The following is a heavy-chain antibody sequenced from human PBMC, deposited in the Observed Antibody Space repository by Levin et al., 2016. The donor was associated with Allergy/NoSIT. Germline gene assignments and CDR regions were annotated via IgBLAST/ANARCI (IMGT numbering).Heavy chain of an antibody. CDR1: GFTFSSYS. J-gene: IGHJ5*02. CDR3: ARGQQLVYNWFDP. D-gene: IGHD6-13*01. Sequence: GGSLRLSCAASGFTFSSYSMNWVRQAPGKGLEWVSSISSSSSYIYYADSVKGRFTISRDNAKNSLYLQMNSLRAEDTAVYYCARGQQLVYNWFDPWGQGTLVTVSS. CDR2: ISSSSSYI. V-gene: IGHV3-21*01.